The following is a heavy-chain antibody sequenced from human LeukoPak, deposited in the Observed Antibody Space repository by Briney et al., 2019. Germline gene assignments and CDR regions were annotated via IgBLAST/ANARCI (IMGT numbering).Heavy chain of an antibody. D-gene: IGHD2-2*01. Sequence: GGSLRLSCAASGFTFSSYAVSWVRQAPGKGLEWVSVVSGGGGGTYYADSVKGRFTISRDNSKNTLYLQMNSLRAEDTAVYYCAKVRNYCSSTSCLSYFDYWGQGTLVTVSS. J-gene: IGHJ4*02. CDR3: AKVRNYCSSTSCLSYFDY. V-gene: IGHV3-23*01. CDR2: VSGGGGGT. CDR1: GFTFSSYA.